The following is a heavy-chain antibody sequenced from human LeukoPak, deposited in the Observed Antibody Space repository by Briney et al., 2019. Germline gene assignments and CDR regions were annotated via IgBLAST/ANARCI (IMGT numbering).Heavy chain of an antibody. CDR3: VRHPWRMGSRDYNFDY. CDR1: GGSSSGYY. CDR2: IYYSGST. J-gene: IGHJ4*02. Sequence: SETLSLTCTVSGGSSSGYYWSWIRQPPGKGLEWIGHIYYSGSTNYNPSLKSRVTISVDTSKNQFSLKMTSVTAADTAVYYCVRHPWRMGSRDYNFDYWGQGTLVTVSS. V-gene: IGHV4-59*08. D-gene: IGHD3-16*01.